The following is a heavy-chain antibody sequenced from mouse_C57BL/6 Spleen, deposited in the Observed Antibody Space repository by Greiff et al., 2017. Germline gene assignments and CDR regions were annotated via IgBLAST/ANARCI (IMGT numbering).Heavy chain of an antibody. CDR3: ARGYGSSYGYFDY. Sequence: EVQGVESVAELVRPGASVKLSCTASGFNIKNTYMHWVKQRPEQGLEWIGRIDPANGNTKYAPKFQGKATITADTSSNTAYLQLSSLTSEDTSIYYCARGYGSSYGYFDYWGQGTTLTVSS. J-gene: IGHJ2*01. CDR1: GFNIKNTY. D-gene: IGHD1-1*01. V-gene: IGHV14-3*01. CDR2: IDPANGNT.